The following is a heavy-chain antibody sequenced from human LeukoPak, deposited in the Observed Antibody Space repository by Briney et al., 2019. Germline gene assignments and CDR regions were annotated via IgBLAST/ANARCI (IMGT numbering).Heavy chain of an antibody. Sequence: GGSLRLSCAASGFTFSSYAMSWVRQAPGKGLEWVSAISGSGGSTYYADSVKGRFTISRDDSKNTLYLQMNSLRAEDTAVYYCAKDKYDSRLLFDYWGQGTLVTVSS. CDR2: ISGSGGST. V-gene: IGHV3-23*01. CDR1: GFTFSSYA. CDR3: AKDKYDSRLLFDY. D-gene: IGHD3-22*01. J-gene: IGHJ4*02.